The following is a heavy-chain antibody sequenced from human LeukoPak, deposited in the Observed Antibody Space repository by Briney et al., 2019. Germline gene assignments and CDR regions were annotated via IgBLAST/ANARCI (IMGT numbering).Heavy chain of an antibody. V-gene: IGHV3-23*01. Sequence: GGSLRLSCAASAFTFSSYAMNWVRQAPGKGLEWVSAISASGGSTYYADSVKGRFTISRDTSKNTLYLQMSSLRGEDTAVYYCAKAMAGSTYYFDSWGQGTLVTVSS. CDR1: AFTFSSYA. CDR2: ISASGGST. J-gene: IGHJ4*02. D-gene: IGHD6-19*01. CDR3: AKAMAGSTYYFDS.